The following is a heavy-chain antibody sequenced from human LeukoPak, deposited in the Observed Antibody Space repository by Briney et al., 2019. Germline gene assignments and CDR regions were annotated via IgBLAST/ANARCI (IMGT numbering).Heavy chain of an antibody. CDR3: ARSTGEA. V-gene: IGHV3-66*01. D-gene: IGHD3-16*01. J-gene: IGHJ5*02. CDR2: IYSGGST. Sequence: PGGSLRLSCAASGFTFSSYSMNWVRQAPGKGLEWVSVIYSGGSTYYADSVKGRFTISRDNSKNTLYLQMNSLRAEDTAVYYCARSTGEAWGQGTLVTVSS. CDR1: GFTFSSYS.